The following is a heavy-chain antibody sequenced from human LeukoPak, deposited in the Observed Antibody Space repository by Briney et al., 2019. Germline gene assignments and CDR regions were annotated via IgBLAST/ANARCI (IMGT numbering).Heavy chain of an antibody. CDR2: IYYSGST. V-gene: IGHV4-31*03. Sequence: SQTLSLTCTVSGGSISSGGYYWSWIRQHPGKGLEWIGYIYYSGSTYYNPSLKSRVTISVDTSKNQFSLKLSSVTAADTAVYYCARSGPTSSSWYFDLWGRGTLVTVSS. J-gene: IGHJ2*01. D-gene: IGHD6-25*01. CDR3: ARSGPTSSSWYFDL. CDR1: GGSISSGGYY.